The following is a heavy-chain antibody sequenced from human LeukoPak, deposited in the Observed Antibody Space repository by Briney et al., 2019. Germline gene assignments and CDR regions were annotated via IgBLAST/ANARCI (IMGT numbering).Heavy chain of an antibody. V-gene: IGHV4-34*01. J-gene: IGHJ5*02. CDR2: VNRVGYT. D-gene: IGHD6-25*01. CDR1: GASFAGDS. CDR3: ARERVVSDYNWFDP. Sequence: SETLSLTCAVHGASFAGDSWSWIRQSPGKGLEWIGEVNRVGYTIYNPSLKSRVNISIDTSTTQFSLRLSSVTVADTAVYFCARERVVSDYNWFDPWGQGTLVTVSS.